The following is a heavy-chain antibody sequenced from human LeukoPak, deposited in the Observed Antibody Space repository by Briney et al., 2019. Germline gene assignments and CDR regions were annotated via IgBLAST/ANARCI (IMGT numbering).Heavy chain of an antibody. J-gene: IGHJ4*02. CDR2: VSGSASST. CDR1: GFTFNNYA. D-gene: IGHD6-13*01. Sequence: PGRSLRLSCAASGFTFNNYAISWVRQAPGKGLEWVSVVSGSASSTYYADSVKGRFTISRDNSRNTLYLQMNSLGAEDTAVYYCAKDRRGIAAAGYIDYWGQGTLVTVSS. V-gene: IGHV3-23*01. CDR3: AKDRRGIAAAGYIDY.